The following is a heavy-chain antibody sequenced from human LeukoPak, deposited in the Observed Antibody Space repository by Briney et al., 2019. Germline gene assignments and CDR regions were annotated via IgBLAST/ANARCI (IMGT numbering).Heavy chain of an antibody. CDR2: ISAQHGQT. Sequence: ASVKVSCKTSGYSENFYGITWVRQVAGQGLEWMGWISAQHGQTEYAPNSQDRVTMTTDTYTNTAYMELRSLRSDDTAVYYCARINYRPIIKFFDFWGQGTLVTVSS. D-gene: IGHD4-11*01. CDR1: GYSENFYG. V-gene: IGHV1-18*01. J-gene: IGHJ4*02. CDR3: ARINYRPIIKFFDF.